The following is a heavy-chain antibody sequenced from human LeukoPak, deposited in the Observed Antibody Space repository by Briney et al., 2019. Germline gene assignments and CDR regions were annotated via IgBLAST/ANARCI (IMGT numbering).Heavy chain of an antibody. Sequence: GGSLRLSCAASGFTFSSYAMHWVRQAPGKGLEWVAVISYDGSNKYYADSVKGRFTISRDNSKNTLYLQMNSLRAEDTAVYYCARESWGVVLKYYFDYWGQGTLVTVSS. J-gene: IGHJ4*02. V-gene: IGHV3-30-3*01. CDR2: ISYDGSNK. CDR1: GFTFSSYA. D-gene: IGHD6-13*01. CDR3: ARESWGVVLKYYFDY.